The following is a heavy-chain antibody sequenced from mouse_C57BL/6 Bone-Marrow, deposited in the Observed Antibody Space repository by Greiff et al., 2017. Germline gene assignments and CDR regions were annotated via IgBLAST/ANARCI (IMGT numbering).Heavy chain of an antibody. Sequence: QVQLKQPGAELVKPGASVKLSCKASGYTFTSYWMHWVKQRPGQGLEWIGMIHPNSGSTNYNEKFKSKATLTVDKSSSTAYMQLSSLTSEDSAVDYCARWREDYAMDYWGQGTSVTVSS. CDR2: IHPNSGST. J-gene: IGHJ4*01. CDR1: GYTFTSYW. V-gene: IGHV1-64*01. CDR3: ARWREDYAMDY.